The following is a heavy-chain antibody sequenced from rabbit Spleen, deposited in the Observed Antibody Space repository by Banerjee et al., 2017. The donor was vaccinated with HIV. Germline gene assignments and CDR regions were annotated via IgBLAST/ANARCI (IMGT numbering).Heavy chain of an antibody. V-gene: IGHV1S7*01. CDR3: ARAIVPWLGLTRLDL. J-gene: IGHJ3*01. CDR1: GFDFSTYY. D-gene: IGHD4-1*01. CDR2: IYPAKGST. Sequence: QLTETGGGLVQPGGSLKLSCKASGFDFSTYYMTWVRQAPGKGLEWIGIIYPAKGSTDYASWVNGRFTISSDNAQSTVDLKMTSLTAADTATYFCARAIVPWLGLTRLDLWGQGTLVTVS.